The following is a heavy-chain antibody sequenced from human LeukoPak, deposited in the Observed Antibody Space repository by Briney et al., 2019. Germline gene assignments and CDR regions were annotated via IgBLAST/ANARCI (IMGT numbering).Heavy chain of an antibody. J-gene: IGHJ4*02. D-gene: IGHD3-3*01. CDR1: GFTFSSYA. CDR3: AKDTRIDFWSGYYNY. V-gene: IGHV3-23*01. Sequence: GGSLRLSCAASGFTFSSYAMSWVRQAPGKGLELVSAISGSGGSTYDADSVKGRFTISRDNSKNTLYLQMNSLRAEDTAVYYCAKDTRIDFWSGYYNYWSQGTLVTVSS. CDR2: ISGSGGST.